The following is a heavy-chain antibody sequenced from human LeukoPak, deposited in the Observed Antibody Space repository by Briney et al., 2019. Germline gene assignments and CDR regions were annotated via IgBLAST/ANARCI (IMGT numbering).Heavy chain of an antibody. CDR2: IYTSGST. CDR3: ARAPRWYYFDY. CDR1: GGSTSSGSYY. J-gene: IGHJ4*02. Sequence: SQTLSLTCTVSGGSTSSGSYYWSWIRQPAGKGLEWIGRIYTSGSTNYNPSLKSRVTISVDTSKNQFSLKLSSVTAADTAVYYCARAPRWYYFDYWGQGTLVTVSS. D-gene: IGHD2-15*01. V-gene: IGHV4-61*02.